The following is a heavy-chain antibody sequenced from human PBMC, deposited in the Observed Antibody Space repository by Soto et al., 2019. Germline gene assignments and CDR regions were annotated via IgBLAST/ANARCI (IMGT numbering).Heavy chain of an antibody. CDR1: GFTFSSYS. D-gene: IGHD2-2*01. V-gene: IGHV3-30-3*01. J-gene: IGHJ4*02. CDR3: ARGSSCSSTSCYDGAPIDY. CDR2: ISYDGSNK. Sequence: GGSLRLSCAASGFTFSSYSMHWVRQAPGKGLEWVAVISYDGSNKYYADSVKGRFTISRDNSKNTLYLQMNSLRAEDTAVYYCARGSSCSSTSCYDGAPIDYWGQGTLVTVSS.